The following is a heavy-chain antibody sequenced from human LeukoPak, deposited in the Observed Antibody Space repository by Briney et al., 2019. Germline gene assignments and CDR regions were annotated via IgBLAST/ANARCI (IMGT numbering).Heavy chain of an antibody. CDR2: IYSGGST. V-gene: IGHV3-66*01. CDR3: ARGHYGDYA. J-gene: IGHJ5*02. CDR1: GFTVSSSY. D-gene: IGHD4-17*01. Sequence: GGSLRLSCAASGFTVSSSYMSWVRQAPGKGLEWVSVIYSGGSTDYADSVKGRFSISRDNTKNSLYLEMNSLRDEDTAVYYCARGHYGDYAWGRGTLVTVSS.